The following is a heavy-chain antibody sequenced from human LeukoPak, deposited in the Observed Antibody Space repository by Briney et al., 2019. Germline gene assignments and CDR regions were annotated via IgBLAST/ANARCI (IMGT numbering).Heavy chain of an antibody. D-gene: IGHD6-13*01. V-gene: IGHV1-18*04. CDR3: ARGAAGTEYFQH. J-gene: IGHJ1*01. Sequence: GASVKVSCKASGYTFTGYYMHWVRQAPGQGLEWMGWISAYNGNTNYAQKLQGRVTMTTDTSTSTAYMELRSLRSDDTAVYYCARGAAGTEYFQHWGQGTLVTVSS. CDR1: GYTFTGYY. CDR2: ISAYNGNT.